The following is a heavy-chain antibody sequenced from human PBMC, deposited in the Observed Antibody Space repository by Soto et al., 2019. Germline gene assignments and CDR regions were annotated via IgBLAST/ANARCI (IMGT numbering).Heavy chain of an antibody. CDR2: IIPIFGTA. CDR1: GGTFSSYA. J-gene: IGHJ5*02. CDR3: AGDRGPRSGCSPYWFDP. V-gene: IGHV1-69*12. Sequence: QVQLVQSGAEVKKPGSSVKVSCKASGGTFSSYAITWVRQAPGQGLEWMGGIIPIFGTANYAQKFQGRVTITVAASTSRAYMELSSLRSEDTAVYYCAGDRGPRSGCSPYWFDPWGQGTLVTVAS. D-gene: IGHD3-22*01.